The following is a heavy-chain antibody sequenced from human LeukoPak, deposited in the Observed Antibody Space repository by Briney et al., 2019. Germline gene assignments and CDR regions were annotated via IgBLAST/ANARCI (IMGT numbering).Heavy chain of an antibody. CDR1: GYTFTGYY. J-gene: IGHJ3*02. V-gene: IGHV1-2*02. Sequence: ASVKVSCKASGYTFTGYYMHWVRQAPGQGLEWMGWINPNSGGTNYAQKFQGRVTMTRDTSISTAYMELSRLRSDDTAVYYCARSGGWAYGDYDGFIAFDIWGQGTMVTVSS. CDR3: ARSGGWAYGDYDGFIAFDI. CDR2: INPNSGGT. D-gene: IGHD4-17*01.